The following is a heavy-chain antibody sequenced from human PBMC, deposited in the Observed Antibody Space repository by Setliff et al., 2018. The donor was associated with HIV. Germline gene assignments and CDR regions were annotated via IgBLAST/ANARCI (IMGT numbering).Heavy chain of an antibody. CDR2: IYPGDSDT. D-gene: IGHD3-10*01. Sequence: PGESLKISCKGSGYSFTSYWIGWVRQMPGKGLEWMGIIYPGDSDTRYSPSFQGHVTISADKSISTAYLQWSSLKASDTAMYYCASLGPYYFNGFDPWGQGTLVTVSS. CDR1: GYSFTSYW. CDR3: ASLGPYYFNGFDP. V-gene: IGHV5-51*01. J-gene: IGHJ5*02.